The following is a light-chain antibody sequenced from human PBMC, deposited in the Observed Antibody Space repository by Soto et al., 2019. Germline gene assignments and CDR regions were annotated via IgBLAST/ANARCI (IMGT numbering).Light chain of an antibody. Sequence: EIVLTQSPPTLSLSPGERATLSCRASQGVSMYLVWYQQKPGQAPRLLIYDATNRATGIPARFSGSGSGTDFTLTIISLEPEDVAVYYCEQRANWPITFGPGTKVEIK. CDR1: QGVSMY. CDR2: DAT. CDR3: EQRANWPIT. J-gene: IGKJ3*01. V-gene: IGKV3-11*01.